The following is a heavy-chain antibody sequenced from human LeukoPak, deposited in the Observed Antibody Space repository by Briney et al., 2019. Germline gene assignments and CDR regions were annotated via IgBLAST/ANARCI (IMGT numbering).Heavy chain of an antibody. CDR3: ARPNDGDYVHSFDY. D-gene: IGHD4-17*01. V-gene: IGHV4-59*08. J-gene: IGHJ4*02. CDR1: GGSISGYY. Sequence: PSETLSLTRTVSGGSISGYYWSWIRQPPGKGRDWIGCIYCSGRTNQNPSLKSRVTIPVDTSKTQFSLRLSSVTAADAAVYFCARPNDGDYVHSFDYWGQGILVTVSS. CDR2: IYCSGRT.